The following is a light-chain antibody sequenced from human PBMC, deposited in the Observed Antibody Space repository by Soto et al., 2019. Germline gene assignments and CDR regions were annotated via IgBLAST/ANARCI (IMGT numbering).Light chain of an antibody. CDR1: QNINNN. Sequence: EIVMTQSPATLSVSPGERATLSCRASQNINNNLAWYQQKPGQGPRLLIYGASSRATGIPARFSGSGSGTGITRTISSLQSEDFAIYYCQQYNNWPLTFGGGTKVEIK. CDR2: GAS. V-gene: IGKV3-15*01. J-gene: IGKJ4*01. CDR3: QQYNNWPLT.